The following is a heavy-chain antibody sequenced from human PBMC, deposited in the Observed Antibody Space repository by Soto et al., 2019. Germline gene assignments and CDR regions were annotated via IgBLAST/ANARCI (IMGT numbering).Heavy chain of an antibody. CDR1: GYTFTSYD. Sequence: QVQLVQSGAEVKKPGASVKVSCKASGYTFTSYDINWVRQATGQGLEWMGWMNPNSGNTGYAQKFQGRVTMTRNTSISTAYMELSSLRSEDTAVYYCARRDCSSTSCPDGMDVWGQETTVTVSS. V-gene: IGHV1-8*01. CDR3: ARRDCSSTSCPDGMDV. J-gene: IGHJ6*02. CDR2: MNPNSGNT. D-gene: IGHD2-2*01.